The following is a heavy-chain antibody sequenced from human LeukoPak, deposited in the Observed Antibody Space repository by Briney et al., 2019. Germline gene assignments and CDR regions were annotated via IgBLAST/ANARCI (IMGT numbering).Heavy chain of an antibody. V-gene: IGHV3-11*04. J-gene: IGHJ4*02. CDR1: GFIFSDYY. CDR2: TSFSGSTI. Sequence: GGSLRLSCAASGFIFSDYYMSWIRQAPGKGLEWVSYTSFSGSTIYYADSVKGRFTISRDNAKNSLYLQMNSLRAEDTAVYYCARHLSSDFWSGYTGPAYWGQGTLVTVSS. CDR3: ARHLSSDFWSGYTGPAY. D-gene: IGHD3-3*01.